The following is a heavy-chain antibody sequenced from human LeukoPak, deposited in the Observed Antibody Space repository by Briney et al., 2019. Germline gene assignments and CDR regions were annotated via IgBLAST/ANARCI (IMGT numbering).Heavy chain of an antibody. CDR2: ISGSGGST. D-gene: IGHD1-26*01. CDR3: AKDINFSGIVGAIVDY. CDR1: GFTFSSYA. J-gene: IGHJ4*02. Sequence: PGGSLRLSCAASGFTFSSYAMSWVRQAPGKGLEWVSAISGSGGSTYYADSVKGRFTISRDNSKNTLYLQMDSLRAEDTAVYYCAKDINFSGIVGAIVDYWGQGTLVTVSS. V-gene: IGHV3-23*01.